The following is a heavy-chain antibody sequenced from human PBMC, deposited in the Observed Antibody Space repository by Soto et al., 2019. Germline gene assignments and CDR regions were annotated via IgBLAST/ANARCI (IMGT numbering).Heavy chain of an antibody. CDR2: IKQDGSEK. CDR3: ARDPNIVLVPAALRSYYYYYGMDV. Sequence: PGGSLRLSCAASGFTFSSYWMSWVRQAPGKGLEWVANIKQDGSEKYYLDSVKGRFPISRDNAKNSLYLQMNSLRAEDTAVYYCARDPNIVLVPAALRSYYYYYGMDVWGQGTTVTVSS. J-gene: IGHJ6*02. V-gene: IGHV3-7*01. D-gene: IGHD2-2*01. CDR1: GFTFSSYW.